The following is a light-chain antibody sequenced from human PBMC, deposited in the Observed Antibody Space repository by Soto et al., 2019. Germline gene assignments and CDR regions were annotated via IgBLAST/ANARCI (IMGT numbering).Light chain of an antibody. Sequence: EIVLTQSPGTLSLSPGERATLSCRASQSVSSSYLAWYQQKPGQAPRLLIYGASSRATGIPDRFSGSGSGTDCTLTISRLEPEDFAVYYCQQYGSSAFTFGPGTKVDIK. CDR2: GAS. J-gene: IGKJ3*01. CDR3: QQYGSSAFT. V-gene: IGKV3-20*01. CDR1: QSVSSSY.